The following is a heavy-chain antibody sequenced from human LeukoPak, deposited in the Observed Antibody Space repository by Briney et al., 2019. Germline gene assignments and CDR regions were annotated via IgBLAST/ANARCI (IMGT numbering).Heavy chain of an antibody. CDR2: LSAGGGST. CDR3: ARDLNDYGVVWTSYTFDY. V-gene: IGHV3-23*01. Sequence: PGGSLRLSCAASGFTFSNYAMNWVRQAPGKGLEWVSGLSAGGGSTYYADSVKGRVIISRDNSKNTLYLQMNSLRAEDTAVYYCARDLNDYGVVWTSYTFDYWGQGTLVTVSS. D-gene: IGHD4-17*01. J-gene: IGHJ4*02. CDR1: GFTFSNYA.